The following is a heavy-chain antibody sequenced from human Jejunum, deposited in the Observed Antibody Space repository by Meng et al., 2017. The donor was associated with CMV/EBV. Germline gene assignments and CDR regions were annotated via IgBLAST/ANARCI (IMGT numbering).Heavy chain of an antibody. V-gene: IGHV5-51*01. J-gene: IGHJ3*02. CDR1: GYSFTNYW. Sequence: GSGYSFTNYWIGWVRRMPGKGLEWMGLIYPGDSNTRDNPSFRGQVTISADESISTAYLQWRSLKASDTAMYYCATQTGLGNDAFDIWGQGTMVTVSS. CDR3: ATQTGLGNDAFDI. CDR2: IYPGDSNT. D-gene: IGHD7-27*01.